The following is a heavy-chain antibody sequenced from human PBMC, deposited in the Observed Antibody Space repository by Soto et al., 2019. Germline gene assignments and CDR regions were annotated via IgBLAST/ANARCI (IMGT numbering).Heavy chain of an antibody. V-gene: IGHV1-8*01. CDR1: GYTFTSYD. CDR3: ARVTTVTTTNHEDYYSYGMDV. CDR2: MNPNSGNT. Sequence: QVQLVQSGAEVKKPGASVKVSCKASGYTFTSYDINWVRQATGQGLEWMGWMNPNSGNTGYAQKFQGRVTITRNTSRGTAYMELSSLRAEDTAVNYCARVTTVTTTNHEDYYSYGMDVWGQGTTVTVSS. J-gene: IGHJ6*02. D-gene: IGHD4-17*01.